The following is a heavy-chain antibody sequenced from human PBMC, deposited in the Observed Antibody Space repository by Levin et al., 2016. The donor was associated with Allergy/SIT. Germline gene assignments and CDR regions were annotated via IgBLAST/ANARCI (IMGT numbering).Heavy chain of an antibody. Sequence: ASVKVSCKASGYTFTSYYMHWVRQAPGQGLEWMGIINPSGGSTSYAQKFQGRVTMTRDTSTSTVYMELSSLRSEDTAVYYCASTYGSGSYYYYYGMDVWGQGTTVTVSS. CDR1: GYTFTSYY. V-gene: IGHV1-46*01. J-gene: IGHJ6*02. D-gene: IGHD3-10*01. CDR3: ASTYGSGSYYYYYGMDV. CDR2: INPSGGST.